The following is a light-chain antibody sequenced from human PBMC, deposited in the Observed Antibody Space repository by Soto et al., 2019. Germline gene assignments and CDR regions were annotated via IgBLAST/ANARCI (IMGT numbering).Light chain of an antibody. J-gene: IGLJ1*01. CDR1: SSDVGGYNY. CDR3: KSYAGSNTYV. V-gene: IGLV2-8*01. CDR2: EVS. Sequence: QSALTQPASVSGSPGQSITISCSGTSSDVGGYNYVSWYQQHPGKAPKLMIYEVSNRPSGVPDRFSGSKSGNTASLTVSGLQAADEADYFCKSYAGSNTYVFGSGTKVT.